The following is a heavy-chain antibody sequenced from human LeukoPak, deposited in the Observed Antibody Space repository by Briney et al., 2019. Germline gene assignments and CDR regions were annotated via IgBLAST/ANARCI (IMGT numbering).Heavy chain of an antibody. Sequence: GGSLRLSCAASGFTFSIYWMSWVRQAPGKGLEWVANIKQDGSDKYYVDSVKGRFTISRDNAKNSLYLQMNSLRAEDPAGYYCARDSPHYYDSSGYWFDPWGQGTLVTVS. CDR2: IKQDGSDK. D-gene: IGHD3-22*01. V-gene: IGHV3-7*01. CDR1: GFTFSIYW. CDR3: ARDSPHYYDSSGYWFDP. J-gene: IGHJ5*02.